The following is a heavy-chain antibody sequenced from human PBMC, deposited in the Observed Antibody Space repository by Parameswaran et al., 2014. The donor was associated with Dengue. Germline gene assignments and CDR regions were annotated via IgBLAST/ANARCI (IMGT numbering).Heavy chain of an antibody. V-gene: IGHV3-9*01. J-gene: IGHJ6*02. CDR2: ISWNSGSI. CDR3: AKGNQIRYYYYYGMDV. Sequence: GSELGGGSLRLSCAASGFTFDDYAMHWVRQAPGKGLEWVSGISWNSGSIGYADSVKGRFTISRDNAKNSLYLQMNSLRAEDTALYYCAKGNQIRYYYYYGMDVWGQGTTVTVSS. CDR1: GFTFDDYA.